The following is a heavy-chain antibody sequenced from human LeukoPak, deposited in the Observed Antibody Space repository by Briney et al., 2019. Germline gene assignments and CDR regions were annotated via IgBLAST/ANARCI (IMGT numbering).Heavy chain of an antibody. CDR2: IYYSGST. D-gene: IGHD3-16*01. J-gene: IGHJ5*02. CDR3: ARGWGIGYNWFDP. CDR1: GGSISSYY. V-gene: IGHV4-59*01. Sequence: PSETLSLTCTVSGGSISSYYWSWIRQPPGKGLEWIGYIYYSGSTKYNPSLKSRVTISVDTSKNQFSLKLSSVTAADTAVYYCARGWGIGYNWFDPWGQGTLVTVSS.